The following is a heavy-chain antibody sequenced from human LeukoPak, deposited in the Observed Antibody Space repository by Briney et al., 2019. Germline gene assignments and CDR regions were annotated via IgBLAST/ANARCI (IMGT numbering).Heavy chain of an antibody. CDR2: IYYSGST. V-gene: IGHV4-31*03. D-gene: IGHD2-15*01. CDR3: ARDSRCSGGSCYPYYFDY. CDR1: GGSISSGGYY. Sequence: SEALSLTCTVSGGSISSGGYYWSWIRQHPGKGLEWIGYIYYSGSTYYNPSLKSRVTISVDTSKNQFSLKLSSVTGADTAVYYCARDSRCSGGSCYPYYFDYWGQGTLVTVSS. J-gene: IGHJ4*02.